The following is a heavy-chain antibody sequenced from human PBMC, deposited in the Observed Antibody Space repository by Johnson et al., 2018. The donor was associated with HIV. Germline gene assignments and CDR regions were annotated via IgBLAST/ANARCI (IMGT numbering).Heavy chain of an antibody. Sequence: QVQLVESGGGVVQPGRSLRLSCAASGFAFSSYGMHWVRQAPGKGLEWVAIISYDGSNNSYADSVKGRFTISRDNSKNTLYLQMNSLRAEDTAVFYCGMSGVEDAAFDIWGQGTMVTVSS. D-gene: IGHD7-27*01. CDR2: ISYDGSNN. V-gene: IGHV3-30*03. J-gene: IGHJ3*02. CDR1: GFAFSSYG. CDR3: GMSGVEDAAFDI.